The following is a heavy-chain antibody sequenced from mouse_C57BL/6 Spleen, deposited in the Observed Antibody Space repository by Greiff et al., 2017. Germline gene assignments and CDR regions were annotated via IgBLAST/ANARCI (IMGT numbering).Heavy chain of an antibody. CDR3: ARERWAY. Sequence: VQLQQSGAELVRPGASVKLSCKASGYTFTDYYINWVKQRPGQGLEWIARIYPGSGNTYYNEKFKGKATLTAEKSSSTAYMQLSSLTSEDSAVYFCARERWAYWGQGTLVTVSA. D-gene: IGHD2-3*01. V-gene: IGHV1-76*01. CDR1: GYTFTDYY. J-gene: IGHJ3*01. CDR2: IYPGSGNT.